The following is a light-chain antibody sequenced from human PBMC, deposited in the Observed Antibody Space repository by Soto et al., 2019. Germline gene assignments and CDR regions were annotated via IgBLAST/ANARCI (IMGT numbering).Light chain of an antibody. CDR2: DAS. J-gene: IGKJ4*02. V-gene: IGKV1-5*01. CDR1: QSISSW. CDR3: QQYNSHPLT. Sequence: DIQMTQSPSTLSASVGDRVTITCRASQSISSWLAWYQQKPGQAPKLLIYDASSLESGVPSRFSGSGSGTEFTLTISSLQPDDFATYYCQQYNSHPLTFGGGTKVEIK.